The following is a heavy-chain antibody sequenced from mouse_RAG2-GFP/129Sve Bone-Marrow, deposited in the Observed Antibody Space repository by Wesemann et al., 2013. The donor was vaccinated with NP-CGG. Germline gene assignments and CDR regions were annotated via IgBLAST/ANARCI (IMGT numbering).Heavy chain of an antibody. D-gene: IGHD1-2*01. J-gene: IGHJ2*01. CDR2: ISSGGSYT. CDR3: ARLLRPYFDY. V-gene: IGHV5-9*02. Sequence: ISSGGSYTYYPDSVKGRFTISRDNARNTLYLQMSSLRSEDTALYYCARLLRPYFDYWGQGTTLTVSS.